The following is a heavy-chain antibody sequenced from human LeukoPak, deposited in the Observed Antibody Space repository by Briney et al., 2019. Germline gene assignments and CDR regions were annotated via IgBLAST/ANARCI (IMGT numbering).Heavy chain of an antibody. CDR1: GGSISGYY. D-gene: IGHD6-19*01. V-gene: IGHV4-59*08. CDR3: ARRGYSSGYYYFDY. J-gene: IGHJ4*02. Sequence: SETLSLTCTVSGGSISGYYWSWIRQPPGKGLEWIGYIYYSGSTNYNPSPKSRVTISVETSKNQFSLKLSSVTAADTAVYYCARRGYSSGYYYFDYWGQGTLVTVSS. CDR2: IYYSGST.